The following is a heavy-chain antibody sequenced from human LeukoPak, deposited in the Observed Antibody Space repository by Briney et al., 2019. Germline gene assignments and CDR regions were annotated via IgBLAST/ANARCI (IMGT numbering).Heavy chain of an antibody. J-gene: IGHJ4*02. CDR1: GFTFRSYA. V-gene: IGHV3-23*01. D-gene: IGHD1-7*01. CDR2: ISGSGSST. CDR3: AKDPRNWNLAHFDY. Sequence: GGSLRLSCAASGFTFRSYAMSWVRQTPGKGLEWDSAISGSGSSTYYADSVKGRFTISRDSSKNTLYLQMNSLRAEDSAVYYCAKDPRNWNLAHFDYWGQGTLVTVSS.